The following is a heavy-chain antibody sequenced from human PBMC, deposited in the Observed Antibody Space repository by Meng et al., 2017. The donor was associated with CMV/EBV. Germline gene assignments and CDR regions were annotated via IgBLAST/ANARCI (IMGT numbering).Heavy chain of an antibody. CDR2: INPNSGGT. CDR1: GYTFTGYY. D-gene: IGHD3-3*01. J-gene: IGHJ4*02. Sequence: ASVKVSCKASGYTFTGYYMHWVRQAPGQGLEWMGWINPNSGGTNYAQKFQGRVTMTRDTSISTAYMELSRLRSDDTAVYYCARGSNATRIMIFGVVNYWGQGTLVTVSS. CDR3: ARGSNATRIMIFGVVNY. V-gene: IGHV1-2*02.